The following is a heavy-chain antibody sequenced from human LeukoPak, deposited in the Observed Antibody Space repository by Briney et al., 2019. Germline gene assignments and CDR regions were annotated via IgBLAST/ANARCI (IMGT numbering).Heavy chain of an antibody. D-gene: IGHD6-6*01. J-gene: IGHJ4*02. V-gene: IGHV1-8*01. CDR3: ARTAIVTPRRPTPIAARPRGPFGY. CDR1: GYTFTSYD. Sequence: ASVKVSCKASGYTFTSYDINWVRQATGQGLEWMGWMNPNSGNQGYAQKFQGRVTMTRNTSISTAYMELSSLRSEDTAVYYCARTAIVTPRRPTPIAARPRGPFGYWGQGTLVTVSS. CDR2: MNPNSGNQ.